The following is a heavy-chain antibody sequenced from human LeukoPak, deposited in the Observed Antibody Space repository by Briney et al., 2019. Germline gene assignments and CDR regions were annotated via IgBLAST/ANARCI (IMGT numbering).Heavy chain of an antibody. CDR2: TSSSDAGT. D-gene: IGHD2-21*01. Sequence: GGSLRLSCAASGFTLSTYAMSWVRQTPGRGLEWVAATSSSDAGTYHADSVRGRFTISRDNSKNTLYLQMNSLRAEDAAVYFCAKAPVTSCRGAYCYPFDSWGQGTLVTVSS. CDR3: AKAPVTSCRGAYCYPFDS. CDR1: GFTLSTYA. V-gene: IGHV3-23*01. J-gene: IGHJ4*02.